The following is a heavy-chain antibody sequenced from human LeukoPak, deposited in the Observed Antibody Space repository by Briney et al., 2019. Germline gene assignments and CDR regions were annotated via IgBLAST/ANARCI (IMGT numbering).Heavy chain of an antibody. CDR1: GFAFSAYS. D-gene: IGHD2/OR15-2a*01. CDR2: ISASPYI. CDR3: VRGGLSMQREDVFDL. V-gene: IGHV3-21*01. Sequence: GGSLRLSCAGSGFAFSAYSMNWARQAPGKGLEWVSSISASPYIYYADSVKDRFIIFRDNAKSSLYLQMNSLRAEDTAAYYCVRGGLSMQREDVFDLWGQGTMVTVSS. J-gene: IGHJ3*01.